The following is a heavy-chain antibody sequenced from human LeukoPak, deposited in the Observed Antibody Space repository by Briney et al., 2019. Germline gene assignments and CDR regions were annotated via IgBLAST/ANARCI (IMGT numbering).Heavy chain of an antibody. J-gene: IGHJ4*02. CDR3: ARDLIVPDAMTGSGSYSTDY. V-gene: IGHV4-4*07. CDR2: IYSDGTI. Sequence: SETLSLTCTVSGGSISRYYWSWIRQPAGKGLEWIGRIYSDGTITYNPSLQSRLTMSIDTSKNQFSLKLSFVTAADTAVYYCARDLIVPDAMTGSGSYSTDYWGQGTLATVSS. CDR1: GGSISRYY. D-gene: IGHD3-10*01.